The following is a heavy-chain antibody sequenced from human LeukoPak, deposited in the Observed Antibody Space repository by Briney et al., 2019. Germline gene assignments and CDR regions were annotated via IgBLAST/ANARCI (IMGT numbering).Heavy chain of an antibody. V-gene: IGHV3-73*01. Sequence: GGSLRLSCAASGFTFSGSAMHWVRQASGKGLEWVGRIRSKANSYATAYAASVKGRFTISRDDAKNTAYLQMNSLKTEDTAVYYCTSHQWLVRGSDYWGQGTLVTVSS. D-gene: IGHD6-19*01. CDR2: IRSKANSYAT. CDR3: TSHQWLVRGSDY. J-gene: IGHJ4*02. CDR1: GFTFSGSA.